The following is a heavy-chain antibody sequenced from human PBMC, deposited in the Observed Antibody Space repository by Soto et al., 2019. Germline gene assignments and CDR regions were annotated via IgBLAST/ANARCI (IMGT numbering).Heavy chain of an antibody. CDR2: IYYSGST. D-gene: IGHD3-10*01. J-gene: IGHJ4*02. V-gene: IGHV4-59*01. CDR3: ARDRGLNFDY. Sequence: SETLSLTCTVSGGSISSYYWSWIRQPPGKGLEWIGYIYYSGSTNYNPSLKSRVTISVDTSKNQFSLKLSSVTAADTAVYYCARDRGLNFDYWGQGTLVTVSS. CDR1: GGSISSYY.